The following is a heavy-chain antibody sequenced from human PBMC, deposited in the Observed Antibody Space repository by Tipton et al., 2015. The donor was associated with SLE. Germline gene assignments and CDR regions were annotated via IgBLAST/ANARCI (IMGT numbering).Heavy chain of an antibody. CDR2: ISWNSGSK. D-gene: IGHD3-16*01. Sequence: SLRLSCAASGFMFDDYAMHWVRQVPGKGLEWVSGISWNSGSKGYADSVQGRFTISRDNAKKSLYLQMTSLRAEDTALYYCAKDRGKITFGGGIDYWGQGSLVTVSS. CDR3: AKDRGKITFGGGIDY. CDR1: GFMFDDYA. J-gene: IGHJ4*02. V-gene: IGHV3-9*01.